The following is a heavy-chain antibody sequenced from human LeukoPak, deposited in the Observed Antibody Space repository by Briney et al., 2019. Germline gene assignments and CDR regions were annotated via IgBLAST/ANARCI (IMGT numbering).Heavy chain of an antibody. J-gene: IGHJ6*03. Sequence: SETLSLTCTVSGGSISSYYWSWIRQPAGKGVEWIGRIYTSGTTNYNPSLKSRVTISVDTSKNQFSLKLSSVTAADTAVYYCARDAIAVADHYYYYYMGVWGKGTTVTISS. D-gene: IGHD6-19*01. V-gene: IGHV4-4*07. CDR3: ARDAIAVADHYYYYYMGV. CDR2: IYTSGTT. CDR1: GGSISSYY.